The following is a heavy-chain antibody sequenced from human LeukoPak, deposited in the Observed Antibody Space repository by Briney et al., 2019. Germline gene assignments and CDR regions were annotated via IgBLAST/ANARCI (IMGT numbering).Heavy chain of an antibody. CDR1: GFTFRSYT. J-gene: IGHJ4*02. V-gene: IGHV3-23*01. Sequence: PGGSLRLSCAASGFTFRSYTMRWVRQAPGKGLEWISAISDSGDTTDYADSVRGRFTVSRDNAKDTLYLQMNSLRAEDTAVHYCARPDCSSTSCYTLEYWGQGTLVTVSS. CDR3: ARPDCSSTSCYTLEY. CDR2: ISDSGDTT. D-gene: IGHD2-2*02.